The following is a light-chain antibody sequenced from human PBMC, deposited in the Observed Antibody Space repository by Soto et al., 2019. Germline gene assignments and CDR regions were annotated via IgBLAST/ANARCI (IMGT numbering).Light chain of an antibody. CDR1: QSVSSY. Sequence: EIVLTQSPATLSLSPGERATLSCRASQSVSSYLAWYQQKPGQAPRLLIYDASNRATGIPARFSGSGSGTDFTLTISSLAPDDFAVYYCQQRSNWPLFTFGPGTKVDIK. J-gene: IGKJ3*01. CDR3: QQRSNWPLFT. CDR2: DAS. V-gene: IGKV3-11*01.